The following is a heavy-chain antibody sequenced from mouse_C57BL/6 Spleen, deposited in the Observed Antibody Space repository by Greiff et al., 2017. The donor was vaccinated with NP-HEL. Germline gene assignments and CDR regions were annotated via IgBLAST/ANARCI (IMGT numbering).Heavy chain of an antibody. CDR2: INPNNGGT. D-gene: IGHD2-2*01. CDR3: GGGYDPFAD. V-gene: IGHV1-26*01. J-gene: IGHJ3*01. Sequence: EVQLQQSGPELVKPGASVKISCKASGYTFTDYYMNWVKQSPGKSLEWIGDINPNNGGTSYNQKFKGKATLTVDKSSNTAYMELRSLTSEDSAVYYCGGGYDPFADWGKGTLVTVSA. CDR1: GYTFTDYY.